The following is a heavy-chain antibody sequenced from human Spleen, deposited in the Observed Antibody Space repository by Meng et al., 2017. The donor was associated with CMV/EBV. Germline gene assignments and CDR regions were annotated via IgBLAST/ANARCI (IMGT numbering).Heavy chain of an antibody. CDR3: ARGRGDDLWRGYYTEGNYFDY. V-gene: IGHV3-21*01. Sequence: SHSTNSVRQDPGKGLEWVSSTSSSSSYIYYADSVKVQFTISRENAQNTLYLQMSSLRADDTAVYYCARGRGDDLWRGYYTEGNYFDYWGQGTLVTVSS. CDR1: SHS. CDR2: TSSSSSYI. J-gene: IGHJ4*02. D-gene: IGHD3-3*01.